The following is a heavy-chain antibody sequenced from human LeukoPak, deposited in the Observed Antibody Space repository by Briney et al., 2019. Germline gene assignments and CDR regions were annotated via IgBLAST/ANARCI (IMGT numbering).Heavy chain of an antibody. D-gene: IGHD6-19*01. V-gene: IGHV3-48*03. Sequence: GGSLRLSCAASGFTFSSYEMNWVRQAPGKGLEWVSYISSSGSTIYYADSVKGRFTISRDNAKNSLYLQMNSLRAEDTAVYYCARDLEGWYGYYYYYMDVWGKGTTVTVSS. J-gene: IGHJ6*03. CDR1: GFTFSSYE. CDR2: ISSSGSTI. CDR3: ARDLEGWYGYYYYYMDV.